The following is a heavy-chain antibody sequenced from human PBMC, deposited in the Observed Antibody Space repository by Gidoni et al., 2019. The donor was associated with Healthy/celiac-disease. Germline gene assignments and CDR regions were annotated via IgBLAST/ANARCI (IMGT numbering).Heavy chain of an antibody. CDR1: GGSFSGYY. D-gene: IGHD5-12*01. CDR3: ARGGDSMEDY. Sequence: QVQLQQWGAGLLKPSETLSLTCAVYGGSFSGYYWSWIRQPPGKGLEWIGEINHSGSPNYNPSLKSRVTISVDTSKNQFSLKLSSVTAADTAVYYCARGGDSMEDYWGQGTLVTVSS. V-gene: IGHV4-34*01. J-gene: IGHJ4*02. CDR2: INHSGSP.